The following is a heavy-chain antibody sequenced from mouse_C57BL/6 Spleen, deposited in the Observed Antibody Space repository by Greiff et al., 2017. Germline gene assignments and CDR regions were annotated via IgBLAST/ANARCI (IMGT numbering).Heavy chain of an antibody. CDR3: ARRALLLRSWYFDV. J-gene: IGHJ1*03. D-gene: IGHD1-1*01. Sequence: QVTLKESGPGILQSSQTLSLTCSFSGFSLSTSGMGVSWIRQPSGKGLEWLAHIYWDDDKRYNPSLKSRLTISKDTSRNQVFLKITSVDTADTATYYCARRALLLRSWYFDVWGTGTTVTVSS. CDR2: IYWDDDK. V-gene: IGHV8-12*01. CDR1: GFSLSTSGMG.